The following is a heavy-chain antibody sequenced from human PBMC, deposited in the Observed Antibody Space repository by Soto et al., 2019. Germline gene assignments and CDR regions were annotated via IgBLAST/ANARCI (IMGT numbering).Heavy chain of an antibody. D-gene: IGHD3-3*01. J-gene: IGHJ6*02. CDR2: IYYSGST. CDR3: ARRAYDFWSGYYSDYYYGMDV. V-gene: IGHV4-31*03. Sequence: SETLSLTCTVSGGSISSGGYYWSWNRQHPGKGLEWIGYIYYSGSTYYNPSLKSRVTISVDTSKNQFSLKLSSVTAADTAVYYCARRAYDFWSGYYSDYYYGMDVWGQGTTVTVSS. CDR1: GGSISSGGYY.